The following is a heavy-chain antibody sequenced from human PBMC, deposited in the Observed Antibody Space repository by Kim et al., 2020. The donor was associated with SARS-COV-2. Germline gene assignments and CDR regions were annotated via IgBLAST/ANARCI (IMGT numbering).Heavy chain of an antibody. J-gene: IGHJ6*03. Sequence: GGSLRLSCAASGFTFSSYGMHWVRQAPGKGLEWVAVIWYDGSNKYYADSVKGRFTISRDNSKNTLYLQMNSLRAEDTAVYYCARPRLPRRLYYYMDVWGKGTTVTVSS. D-gene: IGHD5-12*01. CDR3: ARPRLPRRLYYYMDV. CDR1: GFTFSSYG. V-gene: IGHV3-33*01. CDR2: IWYDGSNK.